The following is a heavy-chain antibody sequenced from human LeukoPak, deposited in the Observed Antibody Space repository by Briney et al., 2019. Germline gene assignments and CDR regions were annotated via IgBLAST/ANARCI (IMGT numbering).Heavy chain of an antibody. CDR1: GYTFTDYP. V-gene: IGHV7-4-1*02. CDR2: INTDTGNP. Sequence: ASVKVSCKASGYTFTDYPMNWVRQAPGQGLEWMGWINTDTGNPTYAQGFRGHYVFSLDTSVSTAYLQIISLKAEDTAVYYCARAGLTGSKVAFDVWGQGTMVTVSS. D-gene: IGHD1-20*01. J-gene: IGHJ3*01. CDR3: ARAGLTGSKVAFDV.